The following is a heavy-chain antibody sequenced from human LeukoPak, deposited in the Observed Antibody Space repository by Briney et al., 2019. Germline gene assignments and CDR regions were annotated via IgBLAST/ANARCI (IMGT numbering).Heavy chain of an antibody. D-gene: IGHD5-18*01. Sequence: ASVKVSCKASGYTFTGYYMHWVRPAPGQGLEWMGWINPNSGGTNYAQKFQGRVTMTRDTSISTAYMGLSRLRSADTAVYYCARKYRGYSYGLNWFDPWGQGTLVTVSS. J-gene: IGHJ5*02. V-gene: IGHV1-2*02. CDR1: GYTFTGYY. CDR2: INPNSGGT. CDR3: ARKYRGYSYGLNWFDP.